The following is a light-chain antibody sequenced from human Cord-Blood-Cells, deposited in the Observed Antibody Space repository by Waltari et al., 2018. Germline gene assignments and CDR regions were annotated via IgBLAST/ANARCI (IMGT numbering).Light chain of an antibody. CDR1: SRDGGRYNL. CDR2: EGS. V-gene: IGLV2-23*01. J-gene: IGLJ1*01. Sequence: QSVLTQPASVSGSPGQSITISCPGTSRDGGRYNLVSWYQQHPGKAPKLMIYEGSKRPSGVSNRFSGSKSGNTASLTISGLQAEDEADYYCCSYAGSSTYVFGTGTRVTVL. CDR3: CSYAGSSTYV.